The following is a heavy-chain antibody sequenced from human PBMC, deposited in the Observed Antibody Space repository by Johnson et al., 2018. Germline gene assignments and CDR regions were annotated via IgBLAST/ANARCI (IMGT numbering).Heavy chain of an antibody. Sequence: QVQLVQSGAEVKKPGSSVKVSCKASGGTFSSYTISWVRQAPGQGLEWLGRIIPILGIANSAQKFQGRVTITADKATSTAYMELGSLRSEDTAVYYGERALWFGDLDAFDIWGQGTMVTVSS. J-gene: IGHJ3*02. V-gene: IGHV1-69*04. CDR1: GGTFSSYT. CDR3: ERALWFGDLDAFDI. D-gene: IGHD3-10*01. CDR2: IIPILGIA.